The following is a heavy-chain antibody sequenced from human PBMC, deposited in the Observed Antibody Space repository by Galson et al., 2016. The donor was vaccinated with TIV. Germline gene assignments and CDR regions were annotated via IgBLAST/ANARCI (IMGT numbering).Heavy chain of an antibody. CDR2: IYPAESET. Sequence: QSGAEVTKPGESLKISCQGSGYNFARYWIAWVRQMPGKGLEWMGIIYPAESETRYSPSFQGQVTISADKSLRTAYLQWSSLKDSDTAIYCCARPQNSGWCSHDYGRDVCGQGTAVTV. CDR1: GYNFARYW. V-gene: IGHV5-51*01. J-gene: IGHJ6*02. CDR3: ARPQNSGWCSHDYGRDV. D-gene: IGHD6-19*01.